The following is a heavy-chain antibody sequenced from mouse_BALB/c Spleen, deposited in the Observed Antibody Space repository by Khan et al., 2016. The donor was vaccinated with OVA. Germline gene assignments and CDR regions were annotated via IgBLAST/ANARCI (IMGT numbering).Heavy chain of an antibody. V-gene: IGHV9-3-1*01. CDR2: INTYTGEP. CDR1: GYTFTNYG. Sequence: QIQLVQSGPELKKPGETVKISCKASGYTFTNYGMNWVKQAPGKGLKWMGWINTYTGEPTYADDFKGRFAFSLETSARTAYLQINNLKNEDTATCFWARFPHYWHFDGWGAGTTVTVAS. CDR3: ARFPHYWHFDG. J-gene: IGHJ1*01.